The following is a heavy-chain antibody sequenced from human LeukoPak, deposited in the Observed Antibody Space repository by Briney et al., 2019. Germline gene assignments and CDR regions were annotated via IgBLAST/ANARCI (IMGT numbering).Heavy chain of an antibody. V-gene: IGHV3-30*04. CDR1: GFTFSSYA. J-gene: IGHJ4*02. Sequence: GGSLRLSCAASGFTFSSYAMHWVRQAPGKGLEWVAVISYDGSNKYYADSVKGRFTISRDNSKNTLYLQMNSLRAEDTAVYYCARDTPPRGWVYYYDSSGYYGPDYWGQGTLVTVSS. CDR2: ISYDGSNK. D-gene: IGHD3-22*01. CDR3: ARDTPPRGWVYYYDSSGYYGPDY.